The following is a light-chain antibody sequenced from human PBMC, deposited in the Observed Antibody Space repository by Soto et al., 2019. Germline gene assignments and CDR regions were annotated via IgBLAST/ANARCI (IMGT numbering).Light chain of an antibody. V-gene: IGKV3-15*01. CDR1: QSVSSN. Sequence: IVMTQSPATLSVSPGERATLSCRASQSVSSNLAWYQHKPGQAPRLLIYGASTRATGIPARFSGSGSGTEFTLTISSLQSEDFAVYYCQQYNKWPRTFGGGTKGEIK. J-gene: IGKJ4*02. CDR2: GAS. CDR3: QQYNKWPRT.